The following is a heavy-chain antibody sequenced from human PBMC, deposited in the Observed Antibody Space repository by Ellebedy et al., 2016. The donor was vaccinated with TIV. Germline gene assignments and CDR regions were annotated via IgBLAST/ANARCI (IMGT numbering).Heavy chain of an antibody. CDR3: VMSYLRGFDY. D-gene: IGHD2/OR15-2a*01. CDR1: GFTFSSYA. J-gene: IGHJ4*02. Sequence: GESLKISXAASGFTFSSYAMNWVRQAPGKGLEWVSSVSDDGADTYYADSVKGRFTVSRDNSKNTLFLQMNSLRAEDTAVYYCVMSYLRGFDYWGQGTLVTVSS. V-gene: IGHV3-23*01. CDR2: VSDDGADT.